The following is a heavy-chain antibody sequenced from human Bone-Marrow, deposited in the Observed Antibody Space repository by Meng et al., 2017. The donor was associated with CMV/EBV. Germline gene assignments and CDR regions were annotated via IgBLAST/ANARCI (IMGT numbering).Heavy chain of an antibody. CDR2: IYYSGST. CDR1: GGSISSYY. J-gene: IGHJ5*02. CDR3: ARVVSSGWVDP. Sequence: SETLSLTCTVSGGSISSYYWSWIRQPPGKGLEWIGYIYYSGSTNYNPSLKSRVTISVDTSKNQFSLKLSSVTAADTAVYYCARVVSSGWVDPWGQGTLVTLSS. D-gene: IGHD6-19*01. V-gene: IGHV4-59*01.